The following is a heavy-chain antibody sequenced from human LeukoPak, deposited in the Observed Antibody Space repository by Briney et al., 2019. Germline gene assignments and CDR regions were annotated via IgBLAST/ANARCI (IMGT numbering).Heavy chain of an antibody. V-gene: IGHV4-61*02. CDR3: ARSYYVWGSYRNNWFDP. Sequence: PSQTLCLTCTVSGGSISSGRYYWSWIRQPAGKGLEWIGRIYTSGSTNYNPSLKSRVTISVDTSKNQFSLKLSSVTAADTAVYYCARSYYVWGSYRNNWFDPWGQGTLVTVSS. CDR2: IYTSGST. J-gene: IGHJ5*02. D-gene: IGHD3-16*02. CDR1: GGSISSGRYY.